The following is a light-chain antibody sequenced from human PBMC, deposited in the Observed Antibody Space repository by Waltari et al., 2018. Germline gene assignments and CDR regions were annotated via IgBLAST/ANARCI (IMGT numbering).Light chain of an antibody. CDR1: RSISSW. CDR3: QQYNGYWT. V-gene: IGKV1-5*03. Sequence: ITCRARRSISSWVAWYQQKPGTAPKLLIYKASTLESGVPSRFSGSGSGTEFTLTINSLQPDDFATYYCQQYNGYWTFGQGTKVEIK. CDR2: KAS. J-gene: IGKJ1*01.